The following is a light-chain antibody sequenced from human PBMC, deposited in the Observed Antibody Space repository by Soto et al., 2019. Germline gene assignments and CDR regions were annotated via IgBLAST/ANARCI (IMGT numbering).Light chain of an antibody. V-gene: IGKV1-16*02. CDR3: QQYHNYPVT. J-gene: IGKJ4*01. Sequence: DIQMTQSPSSLSASVGDRVTITCRASQEISNHLAWFQQKPGKPPKSLIYDASSLQSGVPSQFSGRGSGTDFTLTISSLQPEDFAAYYCQQYHNYPVTFGGGTKLEIK. CDR2: DAS. CDR1: QEISNH.